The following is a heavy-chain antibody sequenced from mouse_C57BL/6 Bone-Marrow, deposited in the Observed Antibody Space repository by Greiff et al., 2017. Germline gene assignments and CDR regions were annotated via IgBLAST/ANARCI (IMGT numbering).Heavy chain of an antibody. J-gene: IGHJ2*01. CDR2: ISNGGGST. Sequence: EVQGVESGGGLVQPGGSLKLSCAASGFTFSDYYMYWVRQTPEKRLVWVAYISNGGGSTYYPDTVKGRFSISRDNAKNTLYLHMSRLKSEDTAMYYCARDYYGSSDYWGQGTTLTVSS. D-gene: IGHD1-1*01. V-gene: IGHV5-12*01. CDR3: ARDYYGSSDY. CDR1: GFTFSDYY.